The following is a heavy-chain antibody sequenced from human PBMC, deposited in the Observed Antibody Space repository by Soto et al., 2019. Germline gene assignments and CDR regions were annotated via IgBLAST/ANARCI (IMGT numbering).Heavy chain of an antibody. D-gene: IGHD3-22*01. CDR1: GFTFSSYG. CDR2: ISYDGSNK. V-gene: IGHV3-30*18. Sequence: GGSLRLSCAASGFTFSSYGMHWVRQAPGKGLEWVAVISYDGSNKYYADSVKGRFTICRDNSKNTLYLQMNSLRAEDTAVYYCEKDNGPGYYYDISGYLDYWGQETLVTASS. CDR3: EKDNGPGYYYDISGYLDY. J-gene: IGHJ4*02.